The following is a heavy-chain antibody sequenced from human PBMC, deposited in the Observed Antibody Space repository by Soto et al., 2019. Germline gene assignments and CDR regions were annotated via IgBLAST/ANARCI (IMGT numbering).Heavy chain of an antibody. CDR3: AKVGGTSHPPIPVDY. D-gene: IGHD2-2*02. CDR2: ISGSGGSTYYAHTST. Sequence: EVQLLESGGGLVQPGGSLRLSCAASGFTFSSYAMNWLRQAPGKGLEWVSTISGSGGSTYYAHTSTYYADSVKGRFTISRDHSKNPLYLQMNGLRAEDTAVYYCAKVGGTSHPPIPVDYWGQGTLVTVSS. J-gene: IGHJ4*02. CDR1: GFTFSSYA. V-gene: IGHV3-23*01.